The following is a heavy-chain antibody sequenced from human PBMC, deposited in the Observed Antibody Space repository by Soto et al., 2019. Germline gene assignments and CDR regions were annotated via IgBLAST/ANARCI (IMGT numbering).Heavy chain of an antibody. CDR3: ARAPAVAADFDY. CDR1: GGSISSYY. D-gene: IGHD6-19*01. Sequence: PETLSLTCIVSGGSISSYYWSWIRQPPGKGLEWIGHIYYSGSTNYNPSLKSRVTISVDTSKNQFSLKLSSVTAADTAVYYCARAPAVAADFDYWGQGTLVTVSS. CDR2: IYYSGST. V-gene: IGHV4-59*01. J-gene: IGHJ4*02.